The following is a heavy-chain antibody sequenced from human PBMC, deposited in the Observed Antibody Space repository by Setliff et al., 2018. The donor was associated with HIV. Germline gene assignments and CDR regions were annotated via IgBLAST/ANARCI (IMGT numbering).Heavy chain of an antibody. Sequence: GGSLRPSCSASGFKFSSYAMHWVRQAPGKRLEYVSAITSNMDSTYYGDAVKGRFTITRDNSKNTLSLQMNSLRADDTAVYYCARAPGIAVTGRYFQHWGQGTLVTVSS. CDR1: GFKFSSYA. D-gene: IGHD6-19*01. V-gene: IGHV3-64*04. CDR2: ITSNMDST. CDR3: ARAPGIAVTGRYFQH. J-gene: IGHJ1*01.